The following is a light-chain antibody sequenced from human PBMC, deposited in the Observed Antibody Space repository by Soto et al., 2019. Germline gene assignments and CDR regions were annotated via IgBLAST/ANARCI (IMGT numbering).Light chain of an antibody. V-gene: IGLV3-21*02. CDR1: NIGSKS. CDR2: DDN. Sequence: SYELTQPPSVSVAPGQTARISCGGNNIGSKSVHWFQQKPGQAPVLVVYDDNDRPSGIPERFSGSNSGNTATLTISRVEAGDEADYYCQVWDSISDHFVFGTGTQLTVL. J-gene: IGLJ7*01. CDR3: QVWDSISDHFV.